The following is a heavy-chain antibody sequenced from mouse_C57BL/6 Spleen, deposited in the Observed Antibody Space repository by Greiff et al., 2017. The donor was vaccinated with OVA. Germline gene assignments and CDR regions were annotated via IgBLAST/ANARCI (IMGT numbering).Heavy chain of an antibody. J-gene: IGHJ3*01. V-gene: IGHV14-1*01. Sequence: EVQLQQSGAELVRPGASVKLSCTASGFNIKDYYMHWVKQRPEQGLEWIGRIDPEDGDTEYAPKFQGKATMTADTSSNTAYLQLSSLTSEDTAVYYCTYDYDGTWFAYWGQGTLVTVSA. CDR1: GFNIKDYY. D-gene: IGHD2-4*01. CDR2: IDPEDGDT. CDR3: TYDYDGTWFAY.